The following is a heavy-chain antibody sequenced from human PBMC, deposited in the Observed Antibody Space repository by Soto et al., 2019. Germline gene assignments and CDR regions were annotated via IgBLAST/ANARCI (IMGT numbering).Heavy chain of an antibody. CDR2: LNWRGDNI. V-gene: IGHV3-9*01. D-gene: IGHD5-18*01. Sequence: SLRLSCTASGFSFDRYAMHWVRQVPGKGLEGGAGLNWRGDNIVYADSVKGRFTISRDNAKNSLFLQMDSMRPEDTALYYCAKDRYGLSWYEVALDYWGHGTPVTVSS. CDR1: GFSFDRYA. CDR3: AKDRYGLSWYEVALDY. J-gene: IGHJ4*01.